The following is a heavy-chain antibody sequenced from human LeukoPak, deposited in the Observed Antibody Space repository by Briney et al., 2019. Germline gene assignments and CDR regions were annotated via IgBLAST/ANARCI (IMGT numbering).Heavy chain of an antibody. Sequence: SETLSLTCTVSGGSIGSGTHYYNWIRQHPGKGLEWIGYIYHTGITSYNPSLKSRVTMSVDTSMNQVFLKLSSLTAADTAVYYCAKDRYYDSSASGWFDPWGQGTLVTVSS. CDR1: GGSIGSGTHY. CDR2: IYHTGIT. CDR3: AKDRYYDSSASGWFDP. D-gene: IGHD3-22*01. J-gene: IGHJ5*02. V-gene: IGHV4-31*03.